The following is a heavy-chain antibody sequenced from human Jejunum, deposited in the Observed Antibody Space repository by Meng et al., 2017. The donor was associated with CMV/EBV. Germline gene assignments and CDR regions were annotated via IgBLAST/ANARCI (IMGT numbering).Heavy chain of an antibody. Sequence: LSCSASGFTFPDYYLDWVRQAPGKGLAWVGRAKPKGYTTQPAASVEGRFTISRDDSKNSLFLQMNNLKTEDTALYYCVRDNWDLDYWGQGTLVTVSS. CDR2: AKPKGYTT. J-gene: IGHJ4*02. D-gene: IGHD1-1*01. V-gene: IGHV3-72*01. CDR1: GFTFPDYY. CDR3: VRDNWDLDY.